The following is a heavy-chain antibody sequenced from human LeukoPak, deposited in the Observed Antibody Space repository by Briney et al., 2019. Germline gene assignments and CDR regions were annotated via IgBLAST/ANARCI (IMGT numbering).Heavy chain of an antibody. V-gene: IGHV4-30-4*08. CDR1: GGSISSGDYY. D-gene: IGHD3-10*01. CDR3: AREYNGSGSYPGKDY. CDR2: IYYSGST. J-gene: IGHJ4*02. Sequence: PSQTLPLTCTVSGGSISSGDYYWSWIRQPPGKGLEWIGYIYYSGSTYYNPSLKSRVTISVDTSKNQFPLKLSSVTAADTAVYYCAREYNGSGSYPGKDYWGQGTLVTVSS.